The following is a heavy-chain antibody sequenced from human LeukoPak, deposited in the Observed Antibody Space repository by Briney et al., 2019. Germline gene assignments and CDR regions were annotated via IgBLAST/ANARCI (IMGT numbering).Heavy chain of an antibody. V-gene: IGHV4-59*08. J-gene: IGHJ6*03. Sequence: PSETLSLTCTVSGGSISSYYWSWIRQPPGKGLEWIGYIYYSGSTNYNPSLKSRVTISVDTSKTQFSLKLISVTAADTAVYFCARIYTGSSWDYYYYMDVWGNGTTVTVSS. CDR3: ARIYTGSSWDYYYYMDV. CDR2: IYYSGST. CDR1: GGSISSYY. D-gene: IGHD6-13*01.